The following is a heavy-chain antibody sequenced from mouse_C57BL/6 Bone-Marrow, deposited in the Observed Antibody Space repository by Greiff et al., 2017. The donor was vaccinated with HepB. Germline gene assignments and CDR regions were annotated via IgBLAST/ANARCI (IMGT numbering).Heavy chain of an antibody. Sequence: VQLQQPGAELVKPGASVKMSCKASGYTFTSYWITWVKQRPGQGLEWIGDIYPGSGSTNYNEKFKSKATLTVDTSSSTAYMQLSSLTSEDSAVYYCARSRGWLLPWFAYWGQGTLVTVSA. D-gene: IGHD2-3*01. CDR3: ARSRGWLLPWFAY. J-gene: IGHJ3*01. CDR2: IYPGSGST. CDR1: GYTFTSYW. V-gene: IGHV1-55*01.